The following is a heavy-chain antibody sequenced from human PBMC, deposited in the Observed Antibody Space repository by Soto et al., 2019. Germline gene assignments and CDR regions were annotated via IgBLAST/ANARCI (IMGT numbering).Heavy chain of an antibody. Sequence: SETLSLTCTVSGGSISSGGYYWSWIRQHPGKGLEWIGYIYYSGSTYYNPSLKSRVTISVDTSKNQFSLKLSSVTAADTAVYYCARAAREQWLVLVDYWGQGTLVTVSS. CDR3: ARAAREQWLVLVDY. CDR1: GGSISSGGYY. D-gene: IGHD6-19*01. V-gene: IGHV4-31*03. J-gene: IGHJ4*02. CDR2: IYYSGST.